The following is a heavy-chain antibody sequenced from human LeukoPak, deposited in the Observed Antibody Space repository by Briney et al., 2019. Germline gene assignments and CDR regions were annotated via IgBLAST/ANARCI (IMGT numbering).Heavy chain of an antibody. J-gene: IGHJ4*02. D-gene: IGHD5-18*01. CDR2: FDPEDGET. V-gene: IGHV1-24*01. CDR3: ATILAYSWGSHGHVDFDY. CDR1: GYTLTELS. Sequence: ASVKVSCKVSGYTLTELSMHWVRQAPGKGLEWMGGFDPEDGETIYAQKFQGRVTMTEDTSTDTAYMELSSLRSEDTAVYYCATILAYSWGSHGHVDFDYWGQGTLVTVSS.